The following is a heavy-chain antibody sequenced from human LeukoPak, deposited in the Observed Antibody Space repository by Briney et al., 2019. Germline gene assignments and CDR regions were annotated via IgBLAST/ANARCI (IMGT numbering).Heavy chain of an antibody. CDR2: ISGSGSNI. Sequence: GGSLRLSCAASGFTFSTCAMNWVRQAPGKGLEWVSSISGSGSNIYYADSVRGRFTISRDNSKSTLSLQMNSLRAEDTAIYYCATYRQVLLPFESWGQGTLVTVSS. CDR3: ATYRQVLLPFES. CDR1: GFTFSTCA. D-gene: IGHD2-8*02. V-gene: IGHV3-23*01. J-gene: IGHJ4*02.